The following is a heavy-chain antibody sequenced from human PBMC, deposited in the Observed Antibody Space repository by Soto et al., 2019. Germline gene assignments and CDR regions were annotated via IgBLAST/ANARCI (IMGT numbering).Heavy chain of an antibody. CDR2: IYYSGST. J-gene: IGHJ6*02. CDR3: ARAEKATIFGVPPPASGMDV. D-gene: IGHD3-3*01. V-gene: IGHV4-31*03. CDR1: GGSISRGGYY. Sequence: PSETLSLTCTVSGGSISRGGYYWSWIRQHPGKGLEWIGYIYYSGSTYYNPSLKSRVTISVDTSKNQFSLKLSSVTAADTAVYYCARAEKATIFGVPPPASGMDVWGQGTTVTVSS.